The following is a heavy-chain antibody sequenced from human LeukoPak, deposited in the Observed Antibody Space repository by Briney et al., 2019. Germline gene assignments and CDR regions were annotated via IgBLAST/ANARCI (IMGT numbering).Heavy chain of an antibody. CDR1: GFTFSSYW. D-gene: IGHD5-24*01. J-gene: IGHJ4*02. V-gene: IGHV3-7*01. Sequence: GGSLRLSCAASGFTFSSYWMSWVRQAPGKGLEWVANIKEDGSEKDYVDSVKGRFTISRDNTKNSLYLQMNSLRVEDTAVYYCARDGPRHEEIYWGQGTLVTVSS. CDR2: IKEDGSEK. CDR3: ARDGPRHEEIY.